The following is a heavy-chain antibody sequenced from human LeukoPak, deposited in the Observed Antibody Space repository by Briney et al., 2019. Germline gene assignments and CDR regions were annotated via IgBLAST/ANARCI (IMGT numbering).Heavy chain of an antibody. CDR1: GGSFSGYY. Sequence: SETLSLTCAVYGGSFSGYYWSWIRQPPGKGLEWIGEINHSGSTNYNPSLKSRVTISVDTSKNQFSLKLSSVTAADTAVYYRARGSRYCSSTSCYWYDYWGQGTLVTVSS. V-gene: IGHV4-34*01. CDR2: INHSGST. J-gene: IGHJ4*02. CDR3: ARGSRYCSSTSCYWYDY. D-gene: IGHD2-2*01.